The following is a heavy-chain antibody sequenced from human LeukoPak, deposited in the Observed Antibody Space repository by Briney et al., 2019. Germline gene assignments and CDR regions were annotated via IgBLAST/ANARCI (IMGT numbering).Heavy chain of an antibody. D-gene: IGHD2-8*02. V-gene: IGHV3-30-3*01. Sequence: PGGSLRLSCAASGFTFSSYAMHWVRQAPGKGLEWVAVISYDGSNKYYADSVKGRFTISRDNSKNTLYLQMNSLRAEDTAVYYCARDPLVPYFDYWGQGTLVTVSS. CDR1: GFTFSSYA. J-gene: IGHJ4*02. CDR2: ISYDGSNK. CDR3: ARDPLVPYFDY.